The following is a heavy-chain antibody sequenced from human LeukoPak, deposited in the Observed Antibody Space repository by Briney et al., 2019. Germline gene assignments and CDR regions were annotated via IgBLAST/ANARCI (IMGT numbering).Heavy chain of an antibody. V-gene: IGHV4-31*03. Sequence: SETLSLTCSVSGDSISSGGFYWNWLRQHPGKGLEWIGYIYYTGSTYYNPSLKSRVTISVDTSKNQFSLMLTSVTAADTAVYYCARTPYYYDSSGYYCDSWGQGTLVTVSS. CDR2: IYYTGST. CDR3: ARTPYYYDSSGYYCDS. D-gene: IGHD3-22*01. J-gene: IGHJ5*01. CDR1: GDSISSGGFY.